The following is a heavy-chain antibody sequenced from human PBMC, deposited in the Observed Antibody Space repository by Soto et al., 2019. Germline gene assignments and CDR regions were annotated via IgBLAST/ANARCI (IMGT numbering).Heavy chain of an antibody. CDR2: IIPILGIA. V-gene: IGHV1-69*02. D-gene: IGHD2-15*01. J-gene: IGHJ5*02. CDR3: AKMVVADSPCDP. CDR1: GGTFSSYT. Sequence: QVQLVQSGAEVKKPGSSVKVSCKASGGTFSSYTISWVRQAPGQGLEWMGRIIPILGIANYAQKFQGRVTMTANKATSPAYVALSSLRADVTAVYYCAKMVVADSPCDPWGQGTLVIVSA.